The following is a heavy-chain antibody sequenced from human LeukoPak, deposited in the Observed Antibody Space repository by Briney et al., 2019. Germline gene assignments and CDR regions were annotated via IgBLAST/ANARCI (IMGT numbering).Heavy chain of an antibody. V-gene: IGHV3-30*18. CDR2: ISYDGSNK. Sequence: GRSLRLSCAASGFTFSSYGMHWVRQAPGKGLEWVAVISYDGSNKYYADSVKGRFTISRDNPKNTLYLQMNSLRAEDTAVYYCAKDSPTVAGNLGYWGQGTLVTVSS. CDR3: AKDSPTVAGNLGY. J-gene: IGHJ4*02. CDR1: GFTFSSYG. D-gene: IGHD6-19*01.